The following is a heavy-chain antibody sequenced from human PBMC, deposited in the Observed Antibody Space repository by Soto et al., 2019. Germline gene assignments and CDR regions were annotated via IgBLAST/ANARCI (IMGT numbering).Heavy chain of an antibody. V-gene: IGHV4-30-4*01. D-gene: IGHD1-26*01. CDR1: GGSISSGDYY. CDR2: IYYSGST. J-gene: IGHJ4*02. Sequence: SETLSLTCTVSGGSISSGDYYWSWIRQPPGKGLEWIGYIYYSGSTYYNPSLKSRVTISVDTSKNQFSLKLSSVAAADTAVFYCARLGGGSLPFRYWGQGTLVTVSS. CDR3: ARLGGGSLPFRY.